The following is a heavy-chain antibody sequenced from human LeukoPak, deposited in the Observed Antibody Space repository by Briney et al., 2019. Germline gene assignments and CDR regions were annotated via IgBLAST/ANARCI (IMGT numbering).Heavy chain of an antibody. V-gene: IGHV4-39*01. Sequence: PSETLSLTCTVSGGSISSSSYYWGWIRQPPGKGLEWIGSIYYSGSTYYNPSLKSRVTISVDTSKNQFSLKLSSVTAADTAVYYCARLTTVTTPNPFDYWGQGTLVTVSS. CDR2: IYYSGST. CDR3: ARLTTVTTPNPFDY. D-gene: IGHD4-17*01. J-gene: IGHJ4*02. CDR1: GGSISSSSYY.